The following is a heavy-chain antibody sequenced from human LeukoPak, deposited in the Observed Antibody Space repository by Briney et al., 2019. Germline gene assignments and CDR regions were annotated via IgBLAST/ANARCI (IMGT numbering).Heavy chain of an antibody. CDR2: IYYSRST. CDR1: GGSVSSSSYS. V-gene: IGHV4-39*07. J-gene: IGHJ6*03. D-gene: IGHD4-11*01. Sequence: SETLSLTCTVSGGSVSSSSYSWGWIRQPPGKLLEWIGTIYYSRSTYYNPSLKSRVTISVDTSKNQFSLKLSSVTAADTAVYYCANYVYYYYYMDVWGKGTTVTVSS. CDR3: ANYVYYYYYMDV.